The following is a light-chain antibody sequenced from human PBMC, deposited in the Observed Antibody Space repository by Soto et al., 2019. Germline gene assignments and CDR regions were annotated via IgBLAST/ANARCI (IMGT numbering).Light chain of an antibody. Sequence: QSPLPQPAFGSGAPAQSITISCTGTSGDVGGYNYVSWYQQHPGKAPKLMIYDVSDRPSGVSNRFSGSKSGNTASLTISGLQAEDEADYYCSSYTTSSTVVFGGGTKVTVL. J-gene: IGLJ2*01. CDR2: DVS. CDR1: SGDVGGYNY. CDR3: SSYTTSSTVV. V-gene: IGLV2-14*03.